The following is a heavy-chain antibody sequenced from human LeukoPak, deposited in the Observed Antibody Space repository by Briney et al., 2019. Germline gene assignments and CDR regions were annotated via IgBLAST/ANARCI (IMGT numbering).Heavy chain of an antibody. CDR2: IWDDGSNK. Sequence: GRSLRLSCAASGFTFSSYGMHWVRQAPGKGLEWVAVIWDDGSNKYYADSVKGRFTISRDNSKNTLYLQMNSLRAEDTAVYYCARGPDTAMDYYFDYWGQGTLVTVSS. V-gene: IGHV3-33*01. D-gene: IGHD5-18*01. J-gene: IGHJ4*02. CDR1: GFTFSSYG. CDR3: ARGPDTAMDYYFDY.